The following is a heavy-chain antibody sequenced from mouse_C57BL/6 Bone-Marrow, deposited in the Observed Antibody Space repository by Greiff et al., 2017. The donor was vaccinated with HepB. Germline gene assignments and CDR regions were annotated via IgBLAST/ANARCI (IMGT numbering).Heavy chain of an antibody. CDR2: INPSTGGT. D-gene: IGHD2-3*01. CDR1: GYSFTGYY. V-gene: IGHV1-42*01. Sequence: EVQLQQSGPELVKPGASVKISCKASGYSFTGYYMNWVKQSPEKSLEWIGEINPSTGGTTYNQKFKAKATLTVDKSSSTAYMQLKSLTSEDSAVYYCARGWDDCYYGYAMDYWGQGTSVTVSS. CDR3: ARGWDDCYYGYAMDY. J-gene: IGHJ4*01.